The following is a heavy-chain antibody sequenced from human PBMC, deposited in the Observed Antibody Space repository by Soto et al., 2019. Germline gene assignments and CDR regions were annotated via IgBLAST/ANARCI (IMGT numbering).Heavy chain of an antibody. D-gene: IGHD6-13*01. Sequence: SETLSLTCTVSGGSISSYFYIWVRQPPGKGLEWIGSVYYTGTTDYNPSLKSRVTISVDTSKTQFSLNLRSVTAADTAVYYCARDLAAVPRAFDYWGRGALVTVSS. J-gene: IGHJ4*02. CDR1: GGSISSYF. V-gene: IGHV4-59*01. CDR3: ARDLAAVPRAFDY. CDR2: VYYTGTT.